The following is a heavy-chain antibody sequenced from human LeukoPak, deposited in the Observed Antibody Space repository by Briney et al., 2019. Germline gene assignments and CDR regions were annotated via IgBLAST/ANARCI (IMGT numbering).Heavy chain of an antibody. Sequence: ASVKVSCKASGYTFTSYGISWVRQAPGQGLEWMGWISAYNGNTNYAQKLQGRVTMTTDTSTSTAYMELRSLRSDDTAVYYRARDPITLYYGSGSSFDYWGQGTLVTVSS. J-gene: IGHJ4*02. CDR2: ISAYNGNT. D-gene: IGHD3-10*01. CDR3: ARDPITLYYGSGSSFDY. CDR1: GYTFTSYG. V-gene: IGHV1-18*01.